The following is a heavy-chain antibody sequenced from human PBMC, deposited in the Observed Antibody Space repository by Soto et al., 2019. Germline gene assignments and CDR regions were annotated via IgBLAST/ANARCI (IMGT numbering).Heavy chain of an antibody. CDR3: ARQRTTVVTQAYFDH. V-gene: IGHV4-39*01. Sequence: SETLSLTCIVYGESISSSCYHWGWIRQNPAKGLQWIGSIYYSGLTYYIPSFNSRFTISIDTSKNQFSLKLSSVTATDTAVYFCARQRTTVVTQAYFDHWGQGARVTVSS. CDR1: GESISSSCYH. D-gene: IGHD2-21*02. CDR2: IYYSGLT. J-gene: IGHJ4*02.